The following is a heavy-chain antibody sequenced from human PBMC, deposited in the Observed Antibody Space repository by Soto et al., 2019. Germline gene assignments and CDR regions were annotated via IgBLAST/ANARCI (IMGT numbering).Heavy chain of an antibody. CDR2: ISGSGGST. V-gene: IGHV3-23*01. CDR1: GFTFSSYA. J-gene: IGHJ4*02. D-gene: IGHD3-22*01. Sequence: GGSLRLSCSASGFTFSSYAMSWVRQAPGKGLEWVSAISGSGGSTYYADSVKGRFTISRDNSKNTLYLQMNSLRAEDTAVYYCEKNYYDSSGYYITDYWGQGTLVPVYS. CDR3: EKNYYDSSGYYITDY.